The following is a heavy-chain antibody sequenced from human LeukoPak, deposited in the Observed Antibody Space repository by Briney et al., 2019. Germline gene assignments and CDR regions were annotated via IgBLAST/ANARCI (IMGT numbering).Heavy chain of an antibody. CDR3: ARVPQLVRTFYYYYIDV. J-gene: IGHJ6*03. V-gene: IGHV3-33*01. CDR1: GFTFSSYG. Sequence: GGSLRPSCAAFGFTFSSYGMDWVRQAPGKGLEGVAVIWYDGSNKYYADSVKGRFTISTDNSKNTLYLQMTSLRAEDTAVSYCARVPQLVRTFYYYYIDVWGKGTTVTVSS. CDR2: IWYDGSNK. D-gene: IGHD6-13*01.